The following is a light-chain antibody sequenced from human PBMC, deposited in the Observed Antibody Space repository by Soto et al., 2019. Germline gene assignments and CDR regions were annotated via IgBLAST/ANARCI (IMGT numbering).Light chain of an antibody. Sequence: EIVLTQSPGTLSLSPGERATLSCRASQSVSSSFFAWYQQTPGQPPTLLIYGASTRATGIPDRFSGSGSGTDCTITISRLEPEDSGMYYCQQYGSSPWTFGQGTKVEIK. V-gene: IGKV3-20*01. J-gene: IGKJ1*01. CDR1: QSVSSSF. CDR3: QQYGSSPWT. CDR2: GAS.